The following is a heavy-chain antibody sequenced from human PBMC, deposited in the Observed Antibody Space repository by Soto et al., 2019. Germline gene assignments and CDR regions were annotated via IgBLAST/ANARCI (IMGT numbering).Heavy chain of an antibody. CDR3: ARTGERWILGYYFDY. D-gene: IGHD2-2*03. V-gene: IGHV4-31*03. Sequence: QVQLQESGPGLVKPSQTLSLTCTVSGGSISSGGYYWSWIRPHPGKGLEWIGYIYYSGSTYYNPSLKSRVTISVDTSKNQFSLKLSSVTAADTAVYYCARTGERWILGYYFDYWGQGTLVTVSS. CDR2: IYYSGST. CDR1: GGSISSGGYY. J-gene: IGHJ4*02.